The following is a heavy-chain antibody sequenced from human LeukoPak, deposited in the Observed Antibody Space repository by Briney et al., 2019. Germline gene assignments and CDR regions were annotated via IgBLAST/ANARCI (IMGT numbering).Heavy chain of an antibody. CDR3: AREEISDYGDSNEIFDY. V-gene: IGHV3-21*01. CDR1: GFTFTSYR. J-gene: IGHJ4*02. D-gene: IGHD4-17*01. CDR2: ISSSSVFI. Sequence: PGGSLRLSCAASGFTFTSYRINWVRQAPGKGLEWVSSISSSSVFIFYADAVKGRFTISRDNAKNSVFLQMNRLRAEDTAVYYCAREEISDYGDSNEIFDYWGQGTLVTVST.